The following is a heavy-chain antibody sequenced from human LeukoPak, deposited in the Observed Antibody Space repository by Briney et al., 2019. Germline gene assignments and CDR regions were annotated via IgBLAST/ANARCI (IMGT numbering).Heavy chain of an antibody. CDR3: ARPAGSSGFLDY. Sequence: GESLKISCKCAGSIFTNYWIGWVRLLPGKGLEWMGIIYPGDSDTRYSPSFQGQVTISADKSISTAYLQWSSLKASDTAMYYCARPAGSSGFLDYWGQGTLVTVSS. V-gene: IGHV5-51*01. D-gene: IGHD3-22*01. CDR1: GSIFTNYW. J-gene: IGHJ4*02. CDR2: IYPGDSDT.